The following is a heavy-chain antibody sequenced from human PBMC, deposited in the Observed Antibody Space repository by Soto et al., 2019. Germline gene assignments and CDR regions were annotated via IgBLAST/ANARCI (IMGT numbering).Heavy chain of an antibody. Sequence: GGSLRLSCAASGFTFSSYAMHWVRQAPGKGLEYVSAISSNGGSTYYANSVKGRFTISRDNSKNTLYLQMGSLRAEDMAVYYCARGSLDYGDYVVFDYWGQGTLVTVSS. CDR3: ARGSLDYGDYVVFDY. CDR2: ISSNGGST. V-gene: IGHV3-64*01. CDR1: GFTFSSYA. J-gene: IGHJ4*02. D-gene: IGHD4-17*01.